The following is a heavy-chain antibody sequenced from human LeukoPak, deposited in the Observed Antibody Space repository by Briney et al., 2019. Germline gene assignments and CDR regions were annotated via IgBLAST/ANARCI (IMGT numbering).Heavy chain of an antibody. J-gene: IGHJ4*02. D-gene: IGHD3-16*01. V-gene: IGHV3-23*01. Sequence: GGSLRLSCVASGFDFNTYGMSWVRQAPGKGLQWVSSISGSGGSRYYADSVKGRFTISRDNSQNTLYLQVNNLRAEDTALYYCVKESDRNTGGTVMVSLGDHWGQGTQVTVSS. CDR1: GFDFNTYG. CDR3: VKESDRNTGGTVMVSLGDH. CDR2: ISGSGGSR.